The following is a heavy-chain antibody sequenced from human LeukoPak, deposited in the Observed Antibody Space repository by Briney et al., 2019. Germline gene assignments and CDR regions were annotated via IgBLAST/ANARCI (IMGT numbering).Heavy chain of an antibody. CDR2: IYTSGST. D-gene: IGHD6-6*01. CDR1: GGSISSYY. V-gene: IGHV4-4*07. Sequence: KPSETLSLTCTVSGGSISSYYWSWIRQPAGKGLEWIGRIYTSGSTNYNPSLKSRVTMSVDTSKNQFSLKLSSVTAADTAVYYCARDYSSSSGKAFDIWGQGTMVTVSS. J-gene: IGHJ3*02. CDR3: ARDYSSSSGKAFDI.